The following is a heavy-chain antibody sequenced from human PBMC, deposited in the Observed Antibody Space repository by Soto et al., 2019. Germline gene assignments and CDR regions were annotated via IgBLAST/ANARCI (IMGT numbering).Heavy chain of an antibody. Sequence: AVKVSCKASGGTFSSYAISWVRQAPGQGLEWMGVIIPIFGTANYAQKFQGRVTITADESTSTAYMELSSLRSEDTAVYYCAGWMGINMGYYYHYYRMDVWGQGTTVTVSS. CDR3: AGWMGINMGYYYHYYRMDV. J-gene: IGHJ6*02. CDR2: IIPIFGTA. V-gene: IGHV1-69*13. D-gene: IGHD3-10*01. CDR1: GGTFSSYA.